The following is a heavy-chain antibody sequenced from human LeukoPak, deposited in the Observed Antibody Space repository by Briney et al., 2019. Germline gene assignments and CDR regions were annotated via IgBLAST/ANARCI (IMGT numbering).Heavy chain of an antibody. CDR1: GGSISSSSYY. D-gene: IGHD1-26*01. V-gene: IGHV4-39*07. Sequence: SETLSLTCTVSGGSISSSSYYWGWIRQPPGKGLEWIGSIYYSGSTYYNPSLKSRVTMSVDTSKNQFSLKLSSVTAADTAVYYCASGVGATGLDAFDIWGQGTMVTVSS. CDR3: ASGVGATGLDAFDI. CDR2: IYYSGST. J-gene: IGHJ3*02.